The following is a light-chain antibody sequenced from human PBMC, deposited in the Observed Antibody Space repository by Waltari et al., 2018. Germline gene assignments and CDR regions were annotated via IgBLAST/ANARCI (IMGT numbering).Light chain of an antibody. CDR3: MQGLQHPWT. CDR2: LVS. CDR1: QSLQYSDGKTY. J-gene: IGKJ1*01. Sequence: EIVMTQTPLSLSVTPGQPASISCKSSQSLQYSDGKTYLSWYLQRPGQSPQLLISLVSSPLSGVPDRFSGSGSDKDFTLKISRVEADDVGVYYCMQGLQHPWTFGQGTKVEI. V-gene: IGKV2-29*02.